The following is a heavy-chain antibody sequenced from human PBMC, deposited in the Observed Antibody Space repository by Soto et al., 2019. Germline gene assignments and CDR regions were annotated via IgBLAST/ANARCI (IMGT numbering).Heavy chain of an antibody. Sequence: QVQLQESGPGLVKPSQTLSLTCTVSGGSISSGDYYWSWIRQPPGKGLEWIGYIYYSGSTYYNPSLKSRVTISVDTSKNQFSLKLSSVTAANTAVYYCARDVRYCSGGSCYSYYFDYWGQGTLVTVSS. V-gene: IGHV4-30-4*01. J-gene: IGHJ4*02. D-gene: IGHD2-15*01. CDR3: ARDVRYCSGGSCYSYYFDY. CDR2: IYYSGST. CDR1: GGSISSGDYY.